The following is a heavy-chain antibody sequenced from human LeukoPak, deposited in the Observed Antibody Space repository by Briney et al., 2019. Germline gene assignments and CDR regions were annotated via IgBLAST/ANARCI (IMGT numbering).Heavy chain of an antibody. Sequence: GGSLSLSCVASGFTLSNYAMSWVRPPPGRGLAWVAYITDGGGHTYYADSVQGRFTNSRDNSKNTLYLQMNSLRVEDTAVYYCAKSRFAYGDDFFDVWGQGTVVTGSS. J-gene: IGHJ3*01. V-gene: IGHV3-23*01. D-gene: IGHD4-17*01. CDR1: GFTLSNYA. CDR2: ITDGGGHT. CDR3: AKSRFAYGDDFFDV.